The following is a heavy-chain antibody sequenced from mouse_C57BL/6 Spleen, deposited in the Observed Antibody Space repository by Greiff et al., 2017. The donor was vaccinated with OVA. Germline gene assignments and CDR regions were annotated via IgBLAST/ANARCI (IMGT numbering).Heavy chain of an antibody. J-gene: IGHJ4*01. CDR3: ARDGYYYAMDY. CDR1: GFTFSDFY. Sequence: DVMLVESGGGLVQSGRSLRLSCATSGFTFSDFYMEWVRQAPGKGLEWIAASRNKANDYTTEYSASVKGRFIVSRDTSQSILYLQMNALRAEDTAIYYCARDGYYYAMDYWGQGTSVTVSS. V-gene: IGHV7-1*01. CDR2: SRNKANDYTT.